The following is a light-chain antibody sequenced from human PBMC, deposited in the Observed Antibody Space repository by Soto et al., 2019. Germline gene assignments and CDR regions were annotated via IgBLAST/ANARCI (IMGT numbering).Light chain of an antibody. J-gene: IGKJ1*01. Sequence: DLQMTQSPSSLSASVGDRVTITCRASQSISTYLSWYQQKPGKAPNLLIYAASLLQGGVPSRFSGSGSGTYFTLTISSLQPEDFATYYCQQSYSTPTWTFGQGTKVEIK. CDR3: QQSYSTPTWT. CDR1: QSISTY. CDR2: AAS. V-gene: IGKV1-39*01.